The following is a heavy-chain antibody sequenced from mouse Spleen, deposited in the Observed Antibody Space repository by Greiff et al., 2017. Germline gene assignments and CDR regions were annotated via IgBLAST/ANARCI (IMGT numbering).Heavy chain of an antibody. CDR3: ARDGNWDLNWYFDV. Sequence: EVKVVESGGGLVQAGRSLRLSCATSGFTFSDFYMEWVRQAPGKGLEWIAASRNKANDYTTEYSASVKGRFIVSRDTSQSILYLQMNALRAEDTAIYYCARDGNWDLNWYFDVWGAGTTVTVSS. CDR1: GFTFSDFY. D-gene: IGHD4-1*01. V-gene: IGHV7-1*01. CDR2: SRNKANDYTT. J-gene: IGHJ1*01.